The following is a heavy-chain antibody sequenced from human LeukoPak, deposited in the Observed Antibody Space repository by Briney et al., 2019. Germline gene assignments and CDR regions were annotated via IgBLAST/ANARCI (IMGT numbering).Heavy chain of an antibody. CDR2: INHSGST. D-gene: IGHD3-10*01. CDR3: ARVSKVYRGVIGN. CDR1: GGSFSGYY. V-gene: IGHV4-34*01. Sequence: SETLSLTCAVYGGSFSGYYWSWIRQPPGKGLEWIGEINHSGSTNYNPFLKSRVTISVDTSKNQFSLKLSSVTAADTAVYYCARVSKVYRGVIGNWGQGTLVTVSS. J-gene: IGHJ4*02.